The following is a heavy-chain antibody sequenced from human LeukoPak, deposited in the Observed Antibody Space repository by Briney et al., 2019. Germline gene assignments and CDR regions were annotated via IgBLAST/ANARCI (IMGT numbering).Heavy chain of an antibody. CDR1: GFTFSSYW. V-gene: IGHV3-7*03. D-gene: IGHD2-15*01. Sequence: GGSLRLSCAASGFTFSSYWMSWVRQAPGKGLEWVANIKLDGGEKYYVDSVKGRFTISRDNSKNTLYLQMNSLRAEDTAVYYCAKEAGVRGSCCFDYWGQGNLVTVSS. J-gene: IGHJ4*02. CDR2: IKLDGGEK. CDR3: AKEAGVRGSCCFDY.